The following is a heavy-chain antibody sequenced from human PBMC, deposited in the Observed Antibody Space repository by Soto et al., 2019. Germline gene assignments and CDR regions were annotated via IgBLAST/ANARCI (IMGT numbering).Heavy chain of an antibody. CDR2: LYYGRSA. CDR1: GDSISSYY. Sequence: QVQLQESGPGLVKPSETLSLTCAVSGDSISSYYWMWIQQPPGKRLESIGYLYYGRSANYNPSLKSRVTLSVDTSTNPCSLTLSSMTAADTAVYSCALRSTVIVPEYWGQGTLVTVSS. J-gene: IGHJ4*02. D-gene: IGHD1-26*01. V-gene: IGHV4-59*01. CDR3: ALRSTVIVPEY.